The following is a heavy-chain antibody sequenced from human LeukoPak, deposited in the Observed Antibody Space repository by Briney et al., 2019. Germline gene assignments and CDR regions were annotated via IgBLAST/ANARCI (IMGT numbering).Heavy chain of an antibody. D-gene: IGHD1-26*01. CDR1: GYTFTGYY. CDR3: TRESGSYHGNDY. Sequence: GASVTVSFKASGYTFTGYYMHWVRQAPGQGLEWMGRINPNNGGTNYAQKFQGRVTMTGDTSISTAYMELSSLRSDDTAVYYCTRESGSYHGNDYWGQGTLVTVSS. J-gene: IGHJ4*02. V-gene: IGHV1-2*06. CDR2: INPNNGGT.